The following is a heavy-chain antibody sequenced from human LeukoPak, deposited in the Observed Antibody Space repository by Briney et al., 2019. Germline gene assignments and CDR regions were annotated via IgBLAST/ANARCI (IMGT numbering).Heavy chain of an antibody. D-gene: IGHD3-3*02. CDR2: ISGSDGST. V-gene: IGHV3-23*01. CDR1: GFTFSSYA. Sequence: GGSLRLSCAASGFTFSSYAMNWVRQAPGKGLEWVSAISGSDGSTYYADSVKGRFAISRDNSKNTLYLQMNSLRAEDTAVYYCAKIRPPAYDIWGQGTMVTVSS. J-gene: IGHJ3*02. CDR3: AKIRPPAYDI.